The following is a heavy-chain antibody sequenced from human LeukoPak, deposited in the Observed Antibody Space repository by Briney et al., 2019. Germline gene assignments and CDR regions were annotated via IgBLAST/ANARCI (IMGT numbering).Heavy chain of an antibody. J-gene: IGHJ4*02. CDR1: GGSISGYY. CDR3: ARGREWEPKVFDY. D-gene: IGHD1-26*01. Sequence: PSETLSLTCTVSGGSISGYYWSWIRQPPGKGLEWIGYIYYSGSTNYNPSLKSRVTISVDTSKNQFSLKLSSVTAAATAVYYCARGREWEPKVFDYWGQGTLVTVSS. V-gene: IGHV4-59*01. CDR2: IYYSGST.